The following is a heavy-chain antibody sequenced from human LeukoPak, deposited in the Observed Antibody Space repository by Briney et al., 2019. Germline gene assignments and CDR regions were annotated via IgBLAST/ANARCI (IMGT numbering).Heavy chain of an antibody. V-gene: IGHV3-23*01. Sequence: GGSLRLSCAASGFTFSSYAMSWVRQAPGKGLEWVSAISGSGGSTYYADSVKGRFTISRGNSKNTLYLQMNSLRAEDTAVYYCAKDLYYGSGSYYNGYWGQGTLVTVSS. J-gene: IGHJ4*02. CDR3: AKDLYYGSGSYYNGY. CDR1: GFTFSSYA. CDR2: ISGSGGST. D-gene: IGHD3-10*01.